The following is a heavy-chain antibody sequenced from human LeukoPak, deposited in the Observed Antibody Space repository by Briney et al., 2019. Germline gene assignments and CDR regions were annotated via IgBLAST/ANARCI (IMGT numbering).Heavy chain of an antibody. CDR3: AKDRRAYYGSGSYGDAFDI. J-gene: IGHJ3*02. V-gene: IGHV3-30*18. CDR2: ISYDGSNK. CDR1: GFTFSSYG. Sequence: GRSLRLSCVASGFTFSSYGMHWVRQAPGKGLEWVAVISYDGSNKYYADSVKGRFTISRDNSKNTLYLQMNSLRAEDTAVYYCAKDRRAYYGSGSYGDAFDIWGQGTMVTVSS. D-gene: IGHD3-10*01.